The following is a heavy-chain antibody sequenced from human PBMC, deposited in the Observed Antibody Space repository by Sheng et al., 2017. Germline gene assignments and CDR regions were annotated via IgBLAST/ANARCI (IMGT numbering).Heavy chain of an antibody. CDR3: ARATREAYSSSWYYYYYGMDV. CDR1: GGSFSGYY. CDR2: INHSGST. V-gene: IGHV4-34*01. D-gene: IGHD6-13*01. Sequence: QVQLQQWGAGLLKPSETLSLTCAVYGGSFSGYYWSWIRQPPGKGLEWIGEINHSGSTNYNPSLKSRVTISVDTSKNQFSLKLSSVTAADMAVYYCARATREAYSSSWYYYYYGMDVWGQGTTVTVSS. J-gene: IGHJ6*02.